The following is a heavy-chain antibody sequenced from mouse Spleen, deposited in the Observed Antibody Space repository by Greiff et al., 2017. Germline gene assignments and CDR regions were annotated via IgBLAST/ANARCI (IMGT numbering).Heavy chain of an antibody. CDR2: IWRGGST. V-gene: IGHV2-5*01. Sequence: VQLQQSGPGLVAPSQSLSITCTVSGFSLTSYDISWIRQPPGKGLEWLGVIWRGGSTDYNAAFMSRLSITKDNSKSQVFFKMNSLQADDTAIYYCAKSDGYYGFAYWGQGTLVTVSA. CDR1: GFSLTSYD. CDR3: AKSDGYYGFAY. J-gene: IGHJ3*01. D-gene: IGHD2-3*01.